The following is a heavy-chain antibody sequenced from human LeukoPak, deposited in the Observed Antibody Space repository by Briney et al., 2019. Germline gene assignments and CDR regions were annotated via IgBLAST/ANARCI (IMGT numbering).Heavy chain of an antibody. CDR3: ASPRAGY. J-gene: IGHJ4*02. CDR1: KINLSTYA. CDR2: ISAGGGAT. Sequence: GSLRLSCSASKINLSTYAMHWVRQAPGKGLEWVSGISAGGGATYYADSVKGRFTISRDNSKNTLYLQMNSLRAEDTAVYYCASPRAGYWGQGTLVTVSS. V-gene: IGHV3-23*01.